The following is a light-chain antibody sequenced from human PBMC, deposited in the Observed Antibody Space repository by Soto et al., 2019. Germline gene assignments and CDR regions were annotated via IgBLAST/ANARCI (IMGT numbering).Light chain of an antibody. J-gene: IGKJ1*01. CDR2: KAS. Sequence: DIQMTQSPSTLSASVGDRVTITCRASQSISSWLAWYQQKPGKDPKLLIYKASSLESGVPSRFSGSGSGTEFTLAISSLQPDDFATYYCQQYSTYSPTLGHGTKVEIK. CDR3: QQYSTYSPT. CDR1: QSISSW. V-gene: IGKV1-5*03.